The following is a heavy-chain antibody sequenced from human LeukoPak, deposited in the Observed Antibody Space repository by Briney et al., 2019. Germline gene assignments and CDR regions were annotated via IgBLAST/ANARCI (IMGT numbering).Heavy chain of an antibody. CDR2: SYFTGNP. V-gene: IGHV4-59*08. CDR1: GSISSYY. Sequence: PSETLSLTCIVSGSISSYYWTWILQPPGKGLEWIVHSYFTGNPNYNPSLKSRVTISVDQPKNQFSLKLTSVTAADTAVYYCAGLRSTVAWASFDYWGQGILVTVSS. CDR3: AGLRSTVAWASFDY. J-gene: IGHJ4*02. D-gene: IGHD4-23*01.